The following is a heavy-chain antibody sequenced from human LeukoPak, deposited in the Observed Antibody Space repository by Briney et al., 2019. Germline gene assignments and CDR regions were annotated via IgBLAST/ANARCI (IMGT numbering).Heavy chain of an antibody. J-gene: IGHJ6*03. CDR3: ATRSALDYHLDV. V-gene: IGHV4-39*01. CDR1: GGSIGSGSYY. CDR2: IYYSGST. Sequence: PSETLSLTCTVSGGSIGSGSYYWSWIRQPAGKGLEWIGNIYYSGSTYYNPSLKSRVTISVDTSKDQFSLKVTSVTAADTAVYYCATRSALDYHLDVWGKGATVTVSS. D-gene: IGHD4/OR15-4a*01.